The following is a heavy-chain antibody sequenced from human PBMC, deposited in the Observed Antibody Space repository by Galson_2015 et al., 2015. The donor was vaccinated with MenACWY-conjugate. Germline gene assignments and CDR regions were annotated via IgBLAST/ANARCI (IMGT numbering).Heavy chain of an antibody. CDR3: ARSPIKTYLDY. D-gene: IGHD5/OR15-5a*01. J-gene: IGHJ4*02. Sequence: SLRLSCAASGFTFSTYSMHWVRQTPGKGLEWVSSISGDSLYIYYADSMRGRFTISRDNAKNSLYLQMNNLRAEDTAVYYCARSPIKTYLDYWGQGILVTVSS. CDR2: ISGDSLYI. V-gene: IGHV3-21*01. CDR1: GFTFSTYS.